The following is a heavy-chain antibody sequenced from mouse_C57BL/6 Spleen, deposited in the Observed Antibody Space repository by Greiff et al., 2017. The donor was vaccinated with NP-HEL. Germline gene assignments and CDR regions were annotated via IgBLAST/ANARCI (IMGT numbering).Heavy chain of an antibody. V-gene: IGHV15-2*01. Sequence: QVQLKESGSELRSPGSSVKLSCKDFDSEVFPIAYMSWVRQKPGHGFEWIGGILPSIGRTIYGEKFEDKATLDADTLSNTAYLELNSLTSEDSAIYYCARGHSSGYDWFAYWGQGTLVTVSA. D-gene: IGHD3-1*01. CDR1: DSEVFPIAY. J-gene: IGHJ3*01. CDR2: ILPSIGRT. CDR3: ARGHSSGYDWFAY.